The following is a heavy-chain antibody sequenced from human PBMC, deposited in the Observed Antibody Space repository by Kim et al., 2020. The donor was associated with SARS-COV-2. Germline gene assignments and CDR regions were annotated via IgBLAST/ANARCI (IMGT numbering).Heavy chain of an antibody. J-gene: IGHJ4*02. Sequence: NPSFQGQVTTSADKSISTAYLQWSSLKASDTAMYYCARHEGYGSGYLVDYWGQGTLVTVSS. D-gene: IGHD3-22*01. V-gene: IGHV5-51*01. CDR3: ARHEGYGSGYLVDY.